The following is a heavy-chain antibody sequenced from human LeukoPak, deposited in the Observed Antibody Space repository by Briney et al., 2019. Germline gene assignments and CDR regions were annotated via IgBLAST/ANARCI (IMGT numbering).Heavy chain of an antibody. D-gene: IGHD2-15*01. CDR1: GYTFTDYY. J-gene: IGHJ4*02. Sequence: GASVQVSCKASGYTFTDYYMHWVRQAPGQGLEWMGWINSNSGDTNHAQNFQGRVTLTRDTSISTAYMELSSLRSDRSAVYYCAGEYCNGGSCRQSFDYWGQGTLVTVSS. CDR3: AGEYCNGGSCRQSFDY. CDR2: INSNSGDT. V-gene: IGHV1-2*02.